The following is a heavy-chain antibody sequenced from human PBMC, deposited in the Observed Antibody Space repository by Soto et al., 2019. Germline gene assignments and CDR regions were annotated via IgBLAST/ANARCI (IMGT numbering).Heavy chain of an antibody. V-gene: IGHV3-23*01. CDR1: GFTFSSYA. Sequence: GESLKISCAASGFTFSSYAMSWVRQAPGKGLEWVSAISGSGGSTYYADSVKGRFTISRDNSKNTLYLQMNSLRAEDTAVYYCAREGYCSGGSCLKKHAFDIWGQGTMVTVSS. CDR2: ISGSGGST. D-gene: IGHD2-15*01. J-gene: IGHJ3*02. CDR3: AREGYCSGGSCLKKHAFDI.